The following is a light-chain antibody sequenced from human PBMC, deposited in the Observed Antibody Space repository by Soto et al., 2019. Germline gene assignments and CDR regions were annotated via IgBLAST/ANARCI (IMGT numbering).Light chain of an antibody. Sequence: QSVLTLPSSSSGSPGQSVTISCTGTSSDVGGYNYVSWYQQHPGKAPKLMIYEVSKRPSGVPDRFSGSKSGNTASLTVSGLQAEDEADYYCSSYAGSNNLGVFGTGTKVTVL. CDR2: EVS. V-gene: IGLV2-8*01. J-gene: IGLJ1*01. CDR3: SSYAGSNNLGV. CDR1: SSDVGGYNY.